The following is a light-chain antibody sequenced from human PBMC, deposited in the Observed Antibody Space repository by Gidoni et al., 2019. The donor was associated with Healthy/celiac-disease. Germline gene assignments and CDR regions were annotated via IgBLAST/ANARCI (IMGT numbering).Light chain of an antibody. CDR3: LQDYIYPWT. CDR1: QGIRND. Sequence: AIQMTQSPSSLSASVGDRVTITCRASQGIRNDLGWYQQKPGKAPKLLIYAASSLQSGVPSRFSVIGSGTDFTLTISSLQPEDFATYYCLQDYIYPWTFGQGTKVEIK. CDR2: AAS. V-gene: IGKV1-6*01. J-gene: IGKJ1*01.